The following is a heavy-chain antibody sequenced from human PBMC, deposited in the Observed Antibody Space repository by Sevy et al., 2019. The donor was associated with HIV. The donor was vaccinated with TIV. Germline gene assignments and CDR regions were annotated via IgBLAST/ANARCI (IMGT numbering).Heavy chain of an antibody. CDR3: AREGHSSGRAGIFDI. D-gene: IGHD3-22*01. J-gene: IGHJ3*02. CDR1: EFIFRASV. V-gene: IGHV3-30*04. CDR2: NSFDGTTN. Sequence: GGSLRLSCVVSEFIFRASVMHWVRQAPGKGLEWVALNSFDGTTNFNGDSMKGRFTVSRDNSKNTLYLQMNSLRDDDTALYYCAREGHSSGRAGIFDIWGQGTLVTVSS.